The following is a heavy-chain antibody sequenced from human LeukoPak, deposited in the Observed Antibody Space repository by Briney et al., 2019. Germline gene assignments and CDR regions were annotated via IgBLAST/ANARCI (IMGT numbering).Heavy chain of an antibody. Sequence: GASVKVSCKASGYTFTSYYMHWVRQAPGQGLEWMGIINPSGGSTSYAQKFQGRVTMTRDTSTSTVYMELSSLRSEDTAVYYCARDDYMTTVTRKPLDYWGQGTLVTVPS. CDR2: INPSGGST. V-gene: IGHV1-46*01. CDR1: GYTFTSYY. J-gene: IGHJ4*02. CDR3: ARDDYMTTVTRKPLDY. D-gene: IGHD4-17*01.